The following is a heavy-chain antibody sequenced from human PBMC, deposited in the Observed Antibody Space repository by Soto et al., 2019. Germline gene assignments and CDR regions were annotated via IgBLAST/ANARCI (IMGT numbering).Heavy chain of an antibody. CDR1: GGSFSGYY. V-gene: IGHV4-34*01. J-gene: IGHJ4*02. Sequence: PSETLSLTCAVYGGSFSGYYWSWIRQPPGKGLEWIGEINHSGSTNYNPSLKSRVTISVDTSKNQFSLKLSSVTAADTAVYYCARGRVQYYYDSSGYWPPFDYWGQGTLVTVSS. CDR3: ARGRVQYYYDSSGYWPPFDY. CDR2: INHSGST. D-gene: IGHD3-22*01.